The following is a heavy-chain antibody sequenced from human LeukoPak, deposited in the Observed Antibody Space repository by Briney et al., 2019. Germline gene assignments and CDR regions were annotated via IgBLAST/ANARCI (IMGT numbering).Heavy chain of an antibody. Sequence: GASVKVSCKASGYTFTSYYMHWVRPAPGQGLEWMGIINPSGGSTSYAQKFQGRVTMTRDTSTSTVYMELSSLRSEDTAVYYCARDRPLRYFDWLLGGGMDVWGQGTTVTVSS. D-gene: IGHD3-9*01. CDR1: GYTFTSYY. V-gene: IGHV1-46*01. J-gene: IGHJ6*02. CDR2: INPSGGST. CDR3: ARDRPLRYFDWLLGGGMDV.